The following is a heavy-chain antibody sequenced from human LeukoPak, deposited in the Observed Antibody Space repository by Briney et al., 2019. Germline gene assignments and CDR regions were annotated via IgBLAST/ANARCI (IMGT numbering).Heavy chain of an antibody. CDR2: MNPNSGNT. Sequence: ASVKVSCKASGYTFTSYDINWVRQATGQGLEWMGWMNPNSGNTGYAQKFQGRVTMTRNTSISTAYMELSSLRSEDTAVYYCATRIAVAGTDYYYYMDVWGKGTTVTVSS. V-gene: IGHV1-8*01. D-gene: IGHD6-19*01. CDR3: ATRIAVAGTDYYYYMDV. J-gene: IGHJ6*03. CDR1: GYTFTSYD.